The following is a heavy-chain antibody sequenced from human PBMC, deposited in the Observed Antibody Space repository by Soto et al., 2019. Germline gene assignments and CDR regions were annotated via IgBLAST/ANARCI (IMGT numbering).Heavy chain of an antibody. Sequence: EVKLLESGGRLVQPGGSLRLSCAASGFIFNIFAMNWVRQAPGKGLEWVSGISGGGGSTYYADPVKGRFTISRDNSNNTLYLQLTSLRSEYTAVYYCAKHPTSEDRSALFASGGQGPLVPVSS. J-gene: IGHJ4*02. CDR2: ISGGGGST. V-gene: IGHV3-23*01. CDR3: AKHPTSEDRSALFAS. D-gene: IGHD3-22*01. CDR1: GFIFNIFA.